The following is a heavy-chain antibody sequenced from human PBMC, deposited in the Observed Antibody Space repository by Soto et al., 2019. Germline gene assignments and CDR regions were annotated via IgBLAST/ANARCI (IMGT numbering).Heavy chain of an antibody. V-gene: IGHV4-34*01. D-gene: IGHD1-26*01. CDR3: ARGGDDPKGGRR. J-gene: IGHJ4*02. Sequence: QVQLQQWGAGLLKPSETLSVTCTVFGGSFSGHYCSWTRQSPGKGLEWIGEIHYSGSTNYSPSLKSRVTMSLVPSTVQLAPELSSVTAADTAIYCCARGGDDPKGGRRWGQGTLVTVSS. CDR2: IHYSGST. CDR1: GGSFSGHY.